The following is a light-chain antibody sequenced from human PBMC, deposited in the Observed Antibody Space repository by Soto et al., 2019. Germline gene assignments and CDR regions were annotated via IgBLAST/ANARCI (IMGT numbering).Light chain of an antibody. CDR1: QSITTW. V-gene: IGKV1-5*03. Sequence: DIQMTQSPSTLSASVGDRVTITCRASQSITTWLAWYQQKPGKAPKLLIYKASSLESGVPSRFSGSGSGTEFTLTISSLQPDDCATYYCQQYNSYSQWTFGQGTRWIS. CDR3: QQYNSYSQWT. CDR2: KAS. J-gene: IGKJ1*01.